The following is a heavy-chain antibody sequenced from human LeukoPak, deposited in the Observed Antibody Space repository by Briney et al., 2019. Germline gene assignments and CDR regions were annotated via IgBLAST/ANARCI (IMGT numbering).Heavy chain of an antibody. J-gene: IGHJ4*02. CDR2: INQDGNEK. Sequence: GGSLRLSCAASGFNFSDYFLTWVRQAPGKGLEWVANINQDGNEKNYVDSLEGRFTISRDNAKRSLYLQMNSLRVDDTAMYCCVRDVGYYGGNHDYWGQGTLVIVSS. CDR3: VRDVGYYGGNHDY. CDR1: GFNFSDYF. V-gene: IGHV3-7*01. D-gene: IGHD4-23*01.